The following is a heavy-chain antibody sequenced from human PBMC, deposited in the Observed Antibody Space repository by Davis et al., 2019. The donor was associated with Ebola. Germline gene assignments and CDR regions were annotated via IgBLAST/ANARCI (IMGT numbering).Heavy chain of an antibody. Sequence: GESLKISCAASGFTFSSYSMNWVRQAPGKGLEWVSSISSSSSYIYYADSVKGRFTISRDNAKNSLYLQMNSLRAEDTAVYYCAKGRGNENYAFDVWGQGTMVTVSS. V-gene: IGHV3-21*04. D-gene: IGHD3-16*01. CDR1: GFTFSSYS. CDR2: ISSSSSYI. J-gene: IGHJ3*01. CDR3: AKGRGNENYAFDV.